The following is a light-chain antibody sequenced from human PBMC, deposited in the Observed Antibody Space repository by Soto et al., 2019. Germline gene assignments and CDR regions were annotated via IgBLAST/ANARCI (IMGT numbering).Light chain of an antibody. CDR2: EVT. Sequence: QSALTQPPSASGSPGQSVTISCTGASSGIGGTNYVSWYQQHPGKAPKLMIYEVTKRPSGVPDRFSGSKSGNTASLTVSGLQAEDEGDYYCSSYTSSSTLVFGTGTKVTVL. J-gene: IGLJ1*01. V-gene: IGLV2-8*01. CDR1: SSGIGGTNY. CDR3: SSYTSSSTLV.